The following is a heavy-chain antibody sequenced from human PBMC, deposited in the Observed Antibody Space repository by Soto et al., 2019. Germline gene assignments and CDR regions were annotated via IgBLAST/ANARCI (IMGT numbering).Heavy chain of an antibody. CDR3: ARWERWLLYAFDI. CDR2: IYPGDSDT. Sequence: GESLKISCKGSGYSFTSYWIGWVRQMPGKGLEWMGIIYPGDSDTRYSPSFQGQVTISADKSISTAYLQWSSLKASDTAMYYCARWERWLLYAFDIWGQGTMVTVSS. CDR1: GYSFTSYW. J-gene: IGHJ3*02. V-gene: IGHV5-51*01. D-gene: IGHD2-15*01.